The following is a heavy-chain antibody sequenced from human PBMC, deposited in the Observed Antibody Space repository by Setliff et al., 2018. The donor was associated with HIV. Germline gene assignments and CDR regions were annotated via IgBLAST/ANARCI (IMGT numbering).Heavy chain of an antibody. D-gene: IGHD6-19*01. J-gene: IGHJ4*02. V-gene: IGHV3-13*01. Sequence: GGSLRLSCATSGFAFSDYDFHWVRQVTGEGLEWVSAIGTGGDTYYVDSVKGRFTISRDNSKNTLYLQMNSLRAEDTAVYYCARGAVAGNPNFDYWGQGTLVTVSS. CDR1: GFAFSDYD. CDR2: IGTGGDT. CDR3: ARGAVAGNPNFDY.